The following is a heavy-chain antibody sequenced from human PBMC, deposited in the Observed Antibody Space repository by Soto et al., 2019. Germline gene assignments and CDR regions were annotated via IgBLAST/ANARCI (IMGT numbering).Heavy chain of an antibody. J-gene: IGHJ3*02. Sequence: SETLSLTCTVSGASISSSYWSWIRQSPVKGLEWIGYVYYSGSTNYNPSLKSRVTMSVDTSKNQFSLKLTSVTVADTAVYYCARGYYDSRGQSNTFDIWGQGTMVTVSS. CDR3: ARGYYDSRGQSNTFDI. CDR2: VYYSGST. CDR1: GASISSSY. D-gene: IGHD3-22*01. V-gene: IGHV4-59*01.